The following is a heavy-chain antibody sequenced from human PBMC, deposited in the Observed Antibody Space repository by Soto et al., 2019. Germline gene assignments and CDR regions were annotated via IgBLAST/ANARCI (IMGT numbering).Heavy chain of an antibody. J-gene: IGHJ4*02. D-gene: IGHD5-12*01. V-gene: IGHV4-59*08. CDR2: IYYSGST. CDR1: GGSISSYY. CDR3: ARTDIVATVHN. Sequence: SETLSLTCTVSGGSISSYYWSWIRQPPGKGLEWIGYIYYSGSTNYNPSLKSRVTISVDTSKNQFSLKLSSVTAADTAVYYCARTDIVATVHNWGQGTLVTVSS.